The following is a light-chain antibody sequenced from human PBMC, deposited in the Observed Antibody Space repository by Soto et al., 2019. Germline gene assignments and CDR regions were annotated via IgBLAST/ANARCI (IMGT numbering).Light chain of an antibody. CDR1: QCVSSN. J-gene: IGKJ1*01. Sequence: VMTQSPATLSVSPGERAALSCRASQCVSSNLAWYQQKPGQAPRLLIYHASTRATAVPARFTASGSGTEFTLTISSLQSEDFAVYYCQQYNNWPRTFGQGTKVEIK. CDR2: HAS. CDR3: QQYNNWPRT. V-gene: IGKV3-15*01.